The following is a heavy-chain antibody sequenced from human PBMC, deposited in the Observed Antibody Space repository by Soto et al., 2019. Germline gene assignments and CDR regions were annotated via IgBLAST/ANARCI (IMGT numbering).Heavy chain of an antibody. CDR3: ARDARTGTHWYFDL. CDR1: GFTFSSYA. V-gene: IGHV3-30-3*01. CDR2: ISYDGSDK. J-gene: IGHJ2*01. D-gene: IGHD1-7*01. Sequence: QVQLVESGGGVVQPGRSLRLSCAASGFTFSSYAMHWVRQAPGKGLEWVAAISYDGSDKYYADSMKGQFTISRDNSKNTLYLQMNSLRTEDTAVYHCARDARTGTHWYFDLWGRGTLVTVSS.